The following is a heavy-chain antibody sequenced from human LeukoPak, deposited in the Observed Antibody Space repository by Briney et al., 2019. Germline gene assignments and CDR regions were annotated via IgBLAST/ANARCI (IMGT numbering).Heavy chain of an antibody. CDR3: ARDRGPTVTIS. J-gene: IGHJ5*02. CDR2: INQDGSAR. CDR1: EFTFSGFW. Sequence: GGSLRLSCVAPEFTFSGFWMSWVRQVPGKGLDWVANINQDGSARHYVDSVKGRFTVSRDNSKNTLYLQMNSLRAEDTAVYYCARDRGPTVTISWGQGTLVTVSS. D-gene: IGHD4-11*01. V-gene: IGHV3-7*03.